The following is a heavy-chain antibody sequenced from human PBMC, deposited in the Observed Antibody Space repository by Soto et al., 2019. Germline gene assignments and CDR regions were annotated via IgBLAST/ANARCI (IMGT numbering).Heavy chain of an antibody. CDR3: ARDRYYSSSWYSELDY. J-gene: IGHJ4*02. CDR1: GFTFSSYA. CDR2: ISYDGSNK. Sequence: GGSLRLSCAASGFTFSSYAMHWVRQAPGKGLEWVAVISYDGSNKYYADSVKGRFTISRDNSKNTLYLQMNSLRAEDTAVYYCARDRYYSSSWYSELDYWGQGTLVTVSS. V-gene: IGHV3-30-3*01. D-gene: IGHD6-13*01.